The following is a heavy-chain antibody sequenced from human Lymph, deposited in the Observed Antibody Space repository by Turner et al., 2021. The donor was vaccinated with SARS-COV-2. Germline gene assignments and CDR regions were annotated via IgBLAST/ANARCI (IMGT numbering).Heavy chain of an antibody. CDR2: ISYDGGNK. Sequence: VVQPRRSLRLSCSASGFTFSSFAMHWVRQAPGKGLEWVALISYDGGNKYYADSVKGRFTISRDNSKNTLYLHMNSLRAEDTAVYYCARGLSGNYYFFDDWGQGTMVTVSS. CDR1: GFTFSSFA. D-gene: IGHD1-26*01. V-gene: IGHV3-30*04. CDR3: ARGLSGNYYFFDD. J-gene: IGHJ4*02.